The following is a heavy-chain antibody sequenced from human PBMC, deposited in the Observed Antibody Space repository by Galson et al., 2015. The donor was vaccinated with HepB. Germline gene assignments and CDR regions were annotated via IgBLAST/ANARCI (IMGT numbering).Heavy chain of an antibody. CDR2: IYPGDSDT. J-gene: IGHJ4*02. CDR1: GYSFTSYW. D-gene: IGHD5-18*01. CDR3: ARGGVDTAMDPGYFDY. V-gene: IGHV5-51*03. Sequence: QSGAEVKKPGESLKISCKGSGYSFTSYWIGWVRQMPGKGLEWMGTIYPGDSDTRYSPSFQGQVTISADKSISTAYLQWSSLKASDTAMYYCARGGVDTAMDPGYFDYWGQGTLVTVSS.